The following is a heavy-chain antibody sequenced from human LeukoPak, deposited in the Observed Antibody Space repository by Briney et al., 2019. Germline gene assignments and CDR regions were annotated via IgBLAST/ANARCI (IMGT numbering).Heavy chain of an antibody. CDR3: ARDPIAVAEPYYFDY. V-gene: IGHV1-69*13. Sequence: ASVKVSCKASGGTFSSYAISWVRQAPGQGLEWMGGIIPIFGTANYAQKFQGRVTITADESTSTAYMELSSLRSEDTAVYYCARDPIAVAEPYYFDYWGQGTLVTVSS. CDR2: IIPIFGTA. J-gene: IGHJ4*02. D-gene: IGHD6-19*01. CDR1: GGTFSSYA.